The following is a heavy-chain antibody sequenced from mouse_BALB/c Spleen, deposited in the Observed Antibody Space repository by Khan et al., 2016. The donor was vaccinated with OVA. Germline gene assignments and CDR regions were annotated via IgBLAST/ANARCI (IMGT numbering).Heavy chain of an antibody. Sequence: QVQLQQSGAELVRPGASVKLSCKASGYTFTSYWMNWVKQRPGHGLEWIGRIDPSDSETHYNQMFKAKATLTVDKSSSTAYMQLSSLTSEDSAVYYCTRREKYGYDPSWFAYWGQGTLVTVSA. CDR2: IDPSDSET. CDR1: GYTFTSYW. J-gene: IGHJ3*01. CDR3: TRREKYGYDPSWFAY. V-gene: IGHV1-61*01. D-gene: IGHD2-2*01.